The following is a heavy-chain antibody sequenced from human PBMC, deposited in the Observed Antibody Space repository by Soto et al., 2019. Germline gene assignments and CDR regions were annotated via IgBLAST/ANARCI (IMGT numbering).Heavy chain of an antibody. V-gene: IGHV1-18*04. CDR3: ARDMVTELLPNWFDP. CDR2: ISAYNGNT. Sequence: QVQLVQSGAEVKKPGASVKVSCRASGYTFTSYGISWVRQAPGQGLEWMGWISAYNGNTNNAQKRQGRVTMTTDPSTSTAYMELRSLRCDDTAVYYCARDMVTELLPNWFDPWGQGTLVTVSS. J-gene: IGHJ5*02. D-gene: IGHD2-15*01. CDR1: GYTFTSYG.